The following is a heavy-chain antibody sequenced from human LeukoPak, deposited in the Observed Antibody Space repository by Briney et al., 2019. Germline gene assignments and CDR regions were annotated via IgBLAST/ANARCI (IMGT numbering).Heavy chain of an antibody. CDR2: ISGDGETT. J-gene: IGHJ4*02. CDR1: GFIFDAHA. D-gene: IGHD1-14*01. V-gene: IGHV3-43*02. CDR3: AKRSGSPHNFDY. Sequence: GGSLRLSCAVSGFIFDAHAMNWVRQAPGKPLEWVSLISGDGETTHYTDSVKGRFTISRDNSRNSLYLQMKSLRPEDTALYFCAKRSGSPHNFDYWGRGTLVTVSS.